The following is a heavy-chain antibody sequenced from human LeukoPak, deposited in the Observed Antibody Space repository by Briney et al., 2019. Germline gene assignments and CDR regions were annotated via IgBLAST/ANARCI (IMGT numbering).Heavy chain of an antibody. D-gene: IGHD3-22*01. V-gene: IGHV4-59*01. J-gene: IGHJ4*02. Sequence: SETLSLTCTVSGGSISSYYWSWIRQPPGKGLEWIGYIYYSGSTNYNPSLKSRVTISVDTSKNQFSLKLSFVTAADTAVYCCARDRYDSSGPLDYWGQGTLVTVSS. CDR1: GGSISSYY. CDR3: ARDRYDSSGPLDY. CDR2: IYYSGST.